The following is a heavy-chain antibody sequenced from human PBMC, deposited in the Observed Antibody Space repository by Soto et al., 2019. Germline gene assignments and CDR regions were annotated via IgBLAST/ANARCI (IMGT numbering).Heavy chain of an antibody. Sequence: EVQLLESGGGLVQPGGSLRLSCAASGFTFSSYAMSWVRQAPGKGLEWVSVISGSGDRTYYADSVRGRFTISRDNSKNTLYLQMNSLRAEDTAVYYCAKDRDGAAAAPTKFSGMDVWGQGTTVTVSS. D-gene: IGHD6-13*01. CDR2: ISGSGDRT. CDR3: AKDRDGAAAAPTKFSGMDV. CDR1: GFTFSSYA. V-gene: IGHV3-23*01. J-gene: IGHJ6*02.